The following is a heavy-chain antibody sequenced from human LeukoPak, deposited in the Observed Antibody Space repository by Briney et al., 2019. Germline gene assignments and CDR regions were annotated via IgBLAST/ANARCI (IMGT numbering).Heavy chain of an antibody. CDR2: IYYSGST. D-gene: IGHD3-10*01. CDR1: GGSISSYY. CDR3: ARATATYYYGSGSPDYFDY. V-gene: IGHV4-59*01. Sequence: SETLSLTCTVSGGSISSYYWSWIRQPPGKGLEWIGYIYYSGSTNYNPSLKSRVTISVDTSKNQFSLKLSSVTAADTAVYYCARATATYYYGSGSPDYFDYWGQGTLVTVSS. J-gene: IGHJ4*02.